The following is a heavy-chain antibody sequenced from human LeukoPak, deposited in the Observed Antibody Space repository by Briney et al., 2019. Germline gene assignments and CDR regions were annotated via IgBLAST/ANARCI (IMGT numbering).Heavy chain of an antibody. J-gene: IGHJ4*02. V-gene: IGHV3-23*01. Sequence: GGSLRLFCAASGFTFSSYAMRCVRQAPGGGLEWVSAISGSGGSTYYADSVKGRFTISRDNSKNTLYLQMNSLRAEDTAVYYCAKATRGRITMIVVVITGYYFDYWGQGTLVTVSS. CDR2: ISGSGGST. CDR1: GFTFSSYA. D-gene: IGHD3-22*01. CDR3: AKATRGRITMIVVVITGYYFDY.